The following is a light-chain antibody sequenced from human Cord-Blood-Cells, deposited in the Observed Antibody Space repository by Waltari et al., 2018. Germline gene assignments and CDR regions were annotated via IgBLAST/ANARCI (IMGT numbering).Light chain of an antibody. CDR1: QSFSSY. J-gene: IGKJ5*01. Sequence: DFPLPHPPSSFSAPVATKVTITCRASQSFSSYLNWYQQKPGKAPKLWIYAASSLQSGVPSRFSGSGSGTNFTLTISSRQPKDFATYYCQQSYSTPITFGQGTRLEIK. V-gene: IGKV1-39*01. CDR3: QQSYSTPIT. CDR2: AAS.